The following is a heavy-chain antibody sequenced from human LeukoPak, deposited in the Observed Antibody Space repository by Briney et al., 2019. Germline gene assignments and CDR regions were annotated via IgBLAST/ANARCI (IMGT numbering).Heavy chain of an antibody. V-gene: IGHV3-74*01. CDR3: ARGGNYDYWSGYGEDHFDY. Sequence: GGSLRLSCAASGFTFSSYWMHWVRQAPGKGLVWVSRINSDGSSTSYADSVRGRFTISRDNAKNTLYLQMNSLRAEDTAVYYCARGGNYDYWSGYGEDHFDYWGQGTLVAASS. D-gene: IGHD3-3*01. CDR2: INSDGSST. J-gene: IGHJ4*02. CDR1: GFTFSSYW.